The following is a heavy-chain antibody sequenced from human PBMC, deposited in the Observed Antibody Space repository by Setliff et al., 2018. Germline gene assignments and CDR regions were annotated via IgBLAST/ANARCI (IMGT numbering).Heavy chain of an antibody. Sequence: GGSLRLSCAASGFTFSPYIIHWVRQAPGKGLEWVGFIRSKAYGGTTAYAAPGKGRFTISRDDSKNTLYLQMNSLKTEDTAVYYCTTAPLAAASTCRGQGTLVTVSS. D-gene: IGHD6-13*01. CDR1: GFTFSPYI. CDR2: IRSKAYGGTT. J-gene: IGHJ4*02. CDR3: TTAPLAAASTC. V-gene: IGHV3-15*01.